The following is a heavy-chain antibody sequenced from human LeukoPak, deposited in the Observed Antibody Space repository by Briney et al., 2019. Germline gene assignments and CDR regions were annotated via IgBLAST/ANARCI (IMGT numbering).Heavy chain of an antibody. V-gene: IGHV4-34*01. Sequence: SETPSLTCAVYGGSFRGYYWSWIRQPPGKGLEWIGEINHSGSTNYNPSLKSRVTISVDTSKNQFSLKLSSVTAADTAVYYCAREPYSYGGNSRGSFDIWGQGTMVTVSS. CDR1: GGSFRGYY. D-gene: IGHD4-23*01. CDR2: INHSGST. CDR3: AREPYSYGGNSRGSFDI. J-gene: IGHJ3*02.